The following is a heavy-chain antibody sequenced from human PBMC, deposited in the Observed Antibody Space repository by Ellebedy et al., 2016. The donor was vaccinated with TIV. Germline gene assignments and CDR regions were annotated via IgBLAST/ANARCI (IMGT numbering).Heavy chain of an antibody. J-gene: IGHJ6*02. CDR3: ARDEWSYGDYYYNGMDV. CDR1: GFTFSTYA. CDR2: ISYGGNDQ. D-gene: IGHD5-18*01. V-gene: IGHV3-30*10. Sequence: GESLKISCAASGFTFSTYAMHWVRQAPGKGLEWVALISYGGNDQYYTDSVKGRFSISRDNSKDTVYLQMNNLRPEETAVYYCARDEWSYGDYYYNGMDVWGQGTTVTVSS.